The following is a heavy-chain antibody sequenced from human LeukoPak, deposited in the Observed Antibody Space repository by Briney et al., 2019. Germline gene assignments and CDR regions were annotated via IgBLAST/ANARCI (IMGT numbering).Heavy chain of an antibody. J-gene: IGHJ6*03. CDR1: GGSFSAYY. D-gene: IGHD5-18*01. CDR3: ARGAYSYGYYMDV. Sequence: SETLSLTCGVYGGSFSAYYWGWIRQPPGKGLEWIGEINHSGSTNYNPSLKSRVTISVDTSKKQFSLKLSSVTAADTAVYYCARGAYSYGYYMDVWGKGTTVTVSS. CDR2: INHSGST. V-gene: IGHV4-34*01.